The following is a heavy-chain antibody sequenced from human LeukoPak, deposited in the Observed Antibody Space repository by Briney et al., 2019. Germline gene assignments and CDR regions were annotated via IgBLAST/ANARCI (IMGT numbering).Heavy chain of an antibody. V-gene: IGHV1-8*01. J-gene: IGHJ4*02. CDR2: MNPNSGNT. D-gene: IGHD3-22*01. CDR1: GYTFTSYD. CDR3: ARAPRDLYDRAKCYFDY. Sequence: GASVKVSCKASGYTFTSYDINWVRQATGQGLEWMGWMNPNSGNTGYAQKFQGRVTMTRNTSISTAYMELSSLRSEDTAVYYCARAPRDLYDRAKCYFDYWGQGTLVTVSS.